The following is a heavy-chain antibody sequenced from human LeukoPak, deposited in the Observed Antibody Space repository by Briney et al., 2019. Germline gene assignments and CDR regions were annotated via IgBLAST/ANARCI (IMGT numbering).Heavy chain of an antibody. CDR3: ASEESSGWSPDAFDI. CDR1: GFTFSSYA. J-gene: IGHJ3*02. CDR2: ISWNSGSI. D-gene: IGHD6-19*01. Sequence: GGSLRLSCAASGFTFSSYAMSWVRQAPGKGLEWVSGISWNSGSIGYADSVKGRFTISRDNAKNSLYLQMNSLRAEDTALYYCASEESSGWSPDAFDIWGQGTMVTVSS. V-gene: IGHV3-9*01.